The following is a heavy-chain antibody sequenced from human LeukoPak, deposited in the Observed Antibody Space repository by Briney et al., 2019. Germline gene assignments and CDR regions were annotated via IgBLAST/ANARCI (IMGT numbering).Heavy chain of an antibody. J-gene: IGHJ4*02. CDR3: AKDTGTWYPEGVFDS. CDR1: GLTFSSYG. D-gene: IGHD1-1*01. CDR2: ISTTGGTT. V-gene: IGHV3-23*01. Sequence: PGGTLRLSCAASGLTFSSYGMSWVRQAPGRGLEWVSAISTTGGTTYYADSVRGRFTISRDNSRNTLYLQMNSLRAEDTAIYYCAKDTGTWYPEGVFDSWGQGTLVTVSS.